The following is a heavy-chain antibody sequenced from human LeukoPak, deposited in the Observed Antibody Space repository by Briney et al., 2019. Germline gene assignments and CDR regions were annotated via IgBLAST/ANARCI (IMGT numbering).Heavy chain of an antibody. D-gene: IGHD2-8*01. CDR2: ISSSSSTK. V-gene: IGHV3-48*01. J-gene: IGHJ4*02. Sequence: PGGSLRLSCAASGFTFSSYSMNWVRQAPGKGLEWVSYISSSSSTKYYADSVKGRFTISRDNAKNSLYLQMNSLRGEDTAVYYCAKDPDCTSGVCYTFFDYWGQGTLLTVSS. CDR1: GFTFSSYS. CDR3: AKDPDCTSGVCYTFFDY.